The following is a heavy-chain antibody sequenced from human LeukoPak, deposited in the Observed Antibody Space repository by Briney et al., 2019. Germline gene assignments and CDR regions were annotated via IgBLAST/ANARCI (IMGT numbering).Heavy chain of an antibody. CDR3: ARPGDY. CDR2: INAGNGDT. J-gene: IGHJ4*02. CDR1: GYTFAKYA. Sequence: ASVKVSCKASGYTFAKYAIHWVRQAPGQRLEWMGWINAGNGDTRYSQKFQGGVTLTRDTSISTAYMELSRLRSDDTAVYYCARPGDYWGQGTLVTVSS. V-gene: IGHV1-3*01.